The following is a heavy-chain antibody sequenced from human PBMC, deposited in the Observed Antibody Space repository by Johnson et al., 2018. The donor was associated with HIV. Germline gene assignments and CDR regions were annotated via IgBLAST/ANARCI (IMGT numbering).Heavy chain of an antibody. J-gene: IGHJ3*02. CDR3: AKDLRSGNRRDAFEI. V-gene: IGHV3-33*06. D-gene: IGHD1-14*01. Sequence: QVQLVESGGGVVQPGRSLRLSCAASGFTFSSYGMHWVRQAPGKGLEWVAVIWYDGSNKYYADSVKGRFTISRDNSKNTLYLQMNSLRAEDTAVYYCAKDLRSGNRRDAFEIWGQGTMVTVSS. CDR1: GFTFSSYG. CDR2: IWYDGSNK.